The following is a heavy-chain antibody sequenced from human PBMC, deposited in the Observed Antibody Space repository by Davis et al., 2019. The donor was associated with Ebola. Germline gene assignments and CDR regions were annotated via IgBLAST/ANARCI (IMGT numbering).Heavy chain of an antibody. CDR3: ARDRGEGVTTRGDAFDI. V-gene: IGHV4-31*03. CDR1: GGSISSGGYY. CDR2: IYYSGST. J-gene: IGHJ3*02. Sequence: SETLSLTCTVSGGSISSGGYYWSWIRQHPGKGLEWIGYIYYSGSTNYNPSLKSRVTISVDKSKNQFSLKLSSVTAADTAVYYCARDRGEGVTTRGDAFDIWGQGTMVTVSS. D-gene: IGHD4-17*01.